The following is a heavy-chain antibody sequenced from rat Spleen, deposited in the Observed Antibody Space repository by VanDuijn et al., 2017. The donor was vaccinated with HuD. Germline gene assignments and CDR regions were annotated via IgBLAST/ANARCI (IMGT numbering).Heavy chain of an antibody. CDR3: ARHWYSSYIGYVMDA. CDR1: GFTFSNYD. V-gene: IGHV5S13*01. J-gene: IGHJ4*01. Sequence: EVQLVESGGGLVQPGRSLKLSCAASGFTFSNYDMAWVRQAPTKGLEWIASISTGGGNTYYRDSVKGRFTISRDNAKNTQYLQMDSLRSEDTATYYCARHWYSSYIGYVMDAWGQGASVTVSS. D-gene: IGHD1-2*01. CDR2: ISTGGGNT.